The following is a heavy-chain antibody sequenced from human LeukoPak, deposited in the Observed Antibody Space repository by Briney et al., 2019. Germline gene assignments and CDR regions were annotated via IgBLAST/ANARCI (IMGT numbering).Heavy chain of an antibody. Sequence: GGSLRLSCAASGFTFSSYAMSWVRQVPGEGLEWVSAISGSGGSTYYGDFVKGRFTISRDNSKNTLYLQMNSLRAEDTAVYYCAKDVELAPENWLDPWGQGTLVTVSS. V-gene: IGHV3-23*01. CDR3: AKDVELAPENWLDP. D-gene: IGHD1-14*01. CDR2: ISGSGGST. CDR1: GFTFSSYA. J-gene: IGHJ5*02.